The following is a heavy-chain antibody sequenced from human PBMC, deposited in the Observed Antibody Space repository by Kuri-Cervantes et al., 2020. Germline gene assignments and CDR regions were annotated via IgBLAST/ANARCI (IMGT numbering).Heavy chain of an antibody. CDR3: ARSTTVVQRGAGY. CDR2: MSNDGRNK. CDR1: GFTFSNFG. V-gene: IGHV3-30*03. D-gene: IGHD4-23*01. Sequence: GGSLRLSCAASGFTFSNFGMHWVRQAPGKGLEWVAVMSNDGRNKYYADSVKGRFTISRDNSKNTLYLQMNSLRAEDTAVYYCARSTTVVQRGAGYWGQGTLVTVSS. J-gene: IGHJ4*02.